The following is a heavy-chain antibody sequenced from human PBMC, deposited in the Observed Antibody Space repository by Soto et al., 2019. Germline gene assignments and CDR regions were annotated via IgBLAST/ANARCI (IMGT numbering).Heavy chain of an antibody. D-gene: IGHD6-13*01. V-gene: IGHV1-2*04. CDR3: TISSWYDFFDAFDI. J-gene: IGHJ3*02. CDR2: INPNSGGT. Sequence: EASVKVSCKASGYTFTGCYMRWVRQAPGQGLEWMGWINPNSGGTNYAQKFQGWVTMTRDTSISTAYMELSRLRSDDTAVYYCTISSWYDFFDAFDIWGQGTMVTVSS. CDR1: GYTFTGCY.